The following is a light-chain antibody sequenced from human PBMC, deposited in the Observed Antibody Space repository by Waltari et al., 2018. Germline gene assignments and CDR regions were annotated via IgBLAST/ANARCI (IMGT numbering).Light chain of an antibody. CDR3: QQYNFDPWT. Sequence: DIRMTQSPSSVSESAGDNVTITCRASKTVNAWLAWYQQKPGRAPKFLIHKASSLETGVPSRFRGSGSGTEFTLTISGLQVEDFATYYCQQYNFDPWTFGQGTKVE. V-gene: IGKV1-5*03. J-gene: IGKJ1*01. CDR2: KAS. CDR1: KTVNAW.